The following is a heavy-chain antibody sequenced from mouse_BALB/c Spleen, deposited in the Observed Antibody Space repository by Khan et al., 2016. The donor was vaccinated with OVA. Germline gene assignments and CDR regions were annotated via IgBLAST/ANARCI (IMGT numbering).Heavy chain of an antibody. CDR1: GFNIKDTY. J-gene: IGHJ3*01. Sequence: VQLKQSGAELVKPGASVKLSCTGSGFNIKDTYMHWMNQRPEQGLEWIGRIDPANGDTKYGPKLQDKATLTADTSSNTAYLQLSSLKSEDTAVYFCATLYGSPFAYWGQGTLVSVS. CDR3: ATLYGSPFAY. D-gene: IGHD2-1*01. CDR2: IDPANGDT. V-gene: IGHV14-3*02.